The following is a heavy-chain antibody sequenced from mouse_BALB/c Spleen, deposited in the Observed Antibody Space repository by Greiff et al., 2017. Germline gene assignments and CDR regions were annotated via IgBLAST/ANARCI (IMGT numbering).Heavy chain of an antibody. CDR3: ARHGIYRYDDYYAMDY. V-gene: IGHV5-6-2*01. J-gene: IGHJ4*01. Sequence: EVKVVESGGGLVKLGGSLKLSCAASGFTFSSYYMSWVRQTPEKRLELVAAINSNGGSTYYPDTVKGRFTISRDNAKNTLYLQMSSLKSEDTALYYCARHGIYRYDDYYAMDYWGQGTSVTVSS. D-gene: IGHD2-14*01. CDR2: INSNGGST. CDR1: GFTFSSYY.